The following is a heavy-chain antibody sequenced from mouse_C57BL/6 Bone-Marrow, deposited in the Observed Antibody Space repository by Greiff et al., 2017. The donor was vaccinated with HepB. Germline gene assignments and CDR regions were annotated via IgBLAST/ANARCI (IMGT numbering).Heavy chain of an antibody. D-gene: IGHD2-5*01. J-gene: IGHJ1*03. Sequence: QVQLQQSGPELVKPGASVKISCKASGYTFTDYYINWVKQRPGQGLEWIGWIFPGSGSTYYNEKFKGKATLTVDKSSRTAYMLLSSLTSEDSAVYFCARYAYYSNYVDWYFDVWGTGTTVTVSS. CDR1: GYTFTDYY. CDR3: ARYAYYSNYVDWYFDV. CDR2: IFPGSGST. V-gene: IGHV1-75*01.